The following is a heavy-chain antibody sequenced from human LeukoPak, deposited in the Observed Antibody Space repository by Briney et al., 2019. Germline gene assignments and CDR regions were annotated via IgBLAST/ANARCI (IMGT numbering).Heavy chain of an antibody. CDR1: GFTFSSYA. D-gene: IGHD2-15*01. CDR2: ISGSGGST. V-gene: IGHV3-23*01. J-gene: IGHJ3*02. Sequence: QSGGSLRLSCAASGFTFSSYAMSWVRQAPGKGLEWVSAISGSGGSTYYADSVKGRFTISRDNAKNSLYLQMNSLRAEDTAVYYCARARSVEDAFDIWGQGTMVTVSS. CDR3: ARARSVEDAFDI.